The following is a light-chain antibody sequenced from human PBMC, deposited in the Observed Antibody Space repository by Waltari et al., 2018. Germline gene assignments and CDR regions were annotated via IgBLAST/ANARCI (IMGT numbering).Light chain of an antibody. CDR1: SGHRNYA. CDR3: QTWGTGVHVV. CDR2: VHSGGTQ. Sequence: QVVLTQSPSASASRGASVKLTCTLSSGHRNYAIPWPQPQPGKGPRFLMKVHSGGTQFKGDGIPDRFTGSSSGSERYLTISSLQSDDEADYYCQTWGTGVHVVFGGGTKLTVL. J-gene: IGLJ2*01. V-gene: IGLV4-69*01.